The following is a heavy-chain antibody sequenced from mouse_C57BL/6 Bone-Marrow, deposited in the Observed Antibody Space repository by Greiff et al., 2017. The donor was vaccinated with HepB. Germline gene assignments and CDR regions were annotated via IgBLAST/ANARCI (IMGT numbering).Heavy chain of an antibody. V-gene: IGHV3-6*01. CDR1: GYSFTCGSY. Sequence: EVQLVESGPGLVKPSQSLSLTCSVTGYSFTCGSYCYCIRQFPGYILEWMGYISYDDSNNYNPSLKNRISITRDTSKNQFFLKVHSVTTEDTDTYYCARSPIDGLRQEGYYAMDYWGQGTSVTVSS. D-gene: IGHD2-4*01. CDR2: ISYDDSN. CDR3: ARSPIDGLRQEGYYAMDY. J-gene: IGHJ4*01.